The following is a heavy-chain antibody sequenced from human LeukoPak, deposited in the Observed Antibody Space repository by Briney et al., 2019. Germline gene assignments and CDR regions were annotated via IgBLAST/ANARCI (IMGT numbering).Heavy chain of an antibody. CDR2: IYYSRST. D-gene: IGHD3-22*01. J-gene: IGHJ1*01. Sequence: SETLSLTCTVSGVSISSSSYYWGWIRQPPGKGLEWIGSIYYSRSTYHYPSLKSRVRISVNKSKNQFSLKLSSVTAADTAVYYCAKHYYYDSSGYFLTEYFQHWGQGTRVTVSS. V-gene: IGHV4-39*01. CDR1: GVSISSSSYY. CDR3: AKHYYYDSSGYFLTEYFQH.